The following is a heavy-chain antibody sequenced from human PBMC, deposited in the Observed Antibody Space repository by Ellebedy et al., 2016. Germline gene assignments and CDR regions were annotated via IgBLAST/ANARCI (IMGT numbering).Heavy chain of an antibody. CDR2: IRSDGTTK. Sequence: GESLKISCATSGFSVSGMHWVRQAPGKGLEWAAFIRSDGTTKYYTDSVEGRFTISRDSSKNTLDLQMNSVRPEDTAVYYCVKGAYPVPTVMAVWGQGTMVTVSS. CDR3: VKGAYPVPTVMAV. CDR1: GFSVSG. J-gene: IGHJ6*02. D-gene: IGHD3-16*01. V-gene: IGHV3-30*02.